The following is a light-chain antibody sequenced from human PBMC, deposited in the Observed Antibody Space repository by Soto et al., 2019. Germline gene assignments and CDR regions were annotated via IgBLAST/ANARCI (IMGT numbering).Light chain of an antibody. V-gene: IGLV1-51*01. CDR2: DNN. J-gene: IGLJ1*01. CDR3: GTWDSSLSAYV. CDR1: SSNIRNNY. Sequence: QSVFTQPPSVSAAPRQKVTISCSGSSSNIRNNYVSWYQQLPGTAPKLLIYDNNKRPSGIPDRFSGSKSGTSATLGITGLQTGDEADYYCGTWDSSLSAYVFGTGTKLTVL.